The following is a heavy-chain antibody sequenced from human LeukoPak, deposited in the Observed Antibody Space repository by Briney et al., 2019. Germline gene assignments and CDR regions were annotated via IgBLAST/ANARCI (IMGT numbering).Heavy chain of an antibody. CDR3: ARHSTRGYHGGNRFDY. CDR1: GESFSGYY. CDR2: INHSGST. Sequence: SETLSLTCAVYGESFSGYYWSWIRQPPGKGLEWIGEINHSGSTNYNPSLKSRVTISVDTSKNQFSLKLRSVTAADTAVYYCARHSTRGYHGGNRFDYWGQGTLVTVSS. D-gene: IGHD4-23*01. J-gene: IGHJ4*02. V-gene: IGHV4-34*01.